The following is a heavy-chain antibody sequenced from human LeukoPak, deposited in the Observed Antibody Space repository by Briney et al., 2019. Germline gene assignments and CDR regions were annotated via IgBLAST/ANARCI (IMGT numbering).Heavy chain of an antibody. CDR2: ISGSGGST. J-gene: IGHJ4*02. Sequence: PGGSLRLSCAASGFTFSSHAMSWVRQAPGKGLEWVSAISGSGGSTYYADSVKGRFTISRDNSKNTLYLQMNSLRAEDTAVYYCAKSPPDFWSGYDNYFDYWGQGTLVTVSS. CDR3: AKSPPDFWSGYDNYFDY. CDR1: GFTFSSHA. V-gene: IGHV3-23*01. D-gene: IGHD3-3*01.